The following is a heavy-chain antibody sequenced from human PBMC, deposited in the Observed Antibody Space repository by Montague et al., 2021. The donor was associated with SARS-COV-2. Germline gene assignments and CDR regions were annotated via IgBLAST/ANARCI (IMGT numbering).Heavy chain of an antibody. Sequence: SETLSLTCTVSGDSISSFYWNWIRQPAGKGLEWIGRIYASGGTNXNPSLKSRVTMSVDTSKNQFSLKLSSVTAADTAVYYCASVYTVTYYFDYWGRGTLVTVSS. D-gene: IGHD4-17*01. J-gene: IGHJ4*02. CDR3: ASVYTVTYYFDY. V-gene: IGHV4-4*07. CDR2: IYASGGT. CDR1: GDSISSFY.